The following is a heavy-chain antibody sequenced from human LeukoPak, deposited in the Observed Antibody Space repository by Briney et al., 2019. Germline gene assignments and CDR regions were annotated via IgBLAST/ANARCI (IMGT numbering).Heavy chain of an antibody. Sequence: PSETLSLTCAVSGGSISSNTWWSWVRQPPGKGLEWIGYIYYSGSTNYNPSLKSRVTISVDTSKNQFSLKLSSVTAADTAVYYCARHRLNCSGGSCYTYFDYWGQGTLVTVSS. J-gene: IGHJ4*02. CDR1: GGSISSNTW. D-gene: IGHD2-15*01. V-gene: IGHV4-59*08. CDR2: IYYSGST. CDR3: ARHRLNCSGGSCYTYFDY.